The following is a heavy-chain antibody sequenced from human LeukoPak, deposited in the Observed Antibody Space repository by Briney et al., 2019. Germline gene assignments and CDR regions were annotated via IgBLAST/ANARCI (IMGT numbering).Heavy chain of an antibody. J-gene: IGHJ5*02. D-gene: IGHD1/OR15-1a*01. V-gene: IGHV1-69*13. Sequence: GASVNVSCKASGGTFSSYAISWVRQAPGQGLEWMGGIIPIFGTANYAQKFQGRVTNTADESTSTAYMELSSLRSEDTAVYYCAREVRTWFDPWGQGTLVTVSS. CDR2: IIPIFGTA. CDR3: AREVRTWFDP. CDR1: GGTFSSYA.